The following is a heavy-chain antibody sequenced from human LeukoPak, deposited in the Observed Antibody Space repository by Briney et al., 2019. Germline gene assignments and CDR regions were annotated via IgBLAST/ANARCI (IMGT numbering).Heavy chain of an antibody. CDR1: GFTFSDYY. J-gene: IGHJ4*02. D-gene: IGHD3-22*01. CDR2: ISSSGSTI. V-gene: IGHV3-11*01. Sequence: GGSLRLSCAASGFTFSDYYMSWIRQAPGKGLEWVSYISSSGSTIYYADSVKGRFTISRDNAKNSLYLQMNSLRTEDTAVYYCARGEGTMIVVVTPFDYWGQGTLVTVSS. CDR3: ARGEGTMIVVVTPFDY.